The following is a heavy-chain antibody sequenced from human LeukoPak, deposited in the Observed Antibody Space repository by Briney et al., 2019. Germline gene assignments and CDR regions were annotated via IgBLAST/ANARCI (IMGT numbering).Heavy chain of an antibody. D-gene: IGHD7-27*01. CDR3: ARRPVLGGPKGAFDI. CDR2: IYPADSDT. J-gene: IGHJ3*02. CDR1: GYRFTGYW. V-gene: IGHV5-51*01. Sequence: GESLKISCKASGYRFTGYWIGWVRQMPGKGLEWMGIIYPADSDTRYSPSFQGQVIISADKSISTAYLQWSSLKASDTAMYYCARRPVLGGPKGAFDIWGQGTMVTVSS.